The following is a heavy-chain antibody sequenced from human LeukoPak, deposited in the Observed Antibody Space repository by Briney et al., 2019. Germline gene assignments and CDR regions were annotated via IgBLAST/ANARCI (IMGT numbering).Heavy chain of an antibody. CDR3: AKERRWLQLGYFDY. CDR2: IRYDGSNK. V-gene: IGHV3-30*02. J-gene: IGHJ4*02. Sequence: SGGSLRRSCAASGFTFSSYGMQGGRQAPGKGGEGVAFIRYDGSNKYYADSVKGRFTISRDNSKNTLYVKMKSLRAEDTAVYYCAKERRWLQLGYFDYWGQGTLVTVSS. CDR1: GFTFSSYG. D-gene: IGHD5-24*01.